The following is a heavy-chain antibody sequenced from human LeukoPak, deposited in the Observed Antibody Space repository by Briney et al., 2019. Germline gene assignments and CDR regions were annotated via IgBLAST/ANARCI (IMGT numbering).Heavy chain of an antibody. D-gene: IGHD2-2*01. CDR2: ISAFNTNT. J-gene: IGHJ5*02. V-gene: IGHV1-18*01. CDR1: GYIFTSYG. CDR3: ARVRCSSTSCYAWAGWLDP. Sequence: ASVKVSCKASGYIFTSYGISWMRQAPGQGLEWMGWISAFNTNTDYAQRVQGRVTMTTDTSTSTAYMELRSLRSDDTAVYYCARVRCSSTSCYAWAGWLDPWGQGTLVTVSS.